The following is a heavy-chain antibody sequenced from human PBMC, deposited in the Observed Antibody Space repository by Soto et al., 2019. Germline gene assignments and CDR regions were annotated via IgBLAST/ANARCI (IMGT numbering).Heavy chain of an antibody. Sequence: EVQLLESGGGLVQPGGSLRLSCAASGFTFSSYAMSWVRQAPGKGLEWFSAISCSGGSTYYADSVKGRFTISRDNSKNTLYLQMNSLRAEDTAVYYCAKVGTTVTTLRGYGMDVWGQGTTVTVSS. CDR2: ISCSGGST. CDR3: AKVGTTVTTLRGYGMDV. V-gene: IGHV3-23*01. CDR1: GFTFSSYA. J-gene: IGHJ6*02. D-gene: IGHD4-17*01.